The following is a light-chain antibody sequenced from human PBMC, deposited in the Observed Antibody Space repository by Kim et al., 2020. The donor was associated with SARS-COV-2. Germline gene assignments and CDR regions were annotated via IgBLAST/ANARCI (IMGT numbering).Light chain of an antibody. J-gene: IGKJ4*01. Sequence: ASVGDRVTSTCLASKDISSYLDWYQQEPVKAPKLLIYAASTLQSGVPSRFSGSGSGTDFTLTISSLQPEDFATYYCQQLNSYPLTFGGGTKVDIK. CDR3: QQLNSYPLT. V-gene: IGKV1-9*01. CDR1: KDISSY. CDR2: AAS.